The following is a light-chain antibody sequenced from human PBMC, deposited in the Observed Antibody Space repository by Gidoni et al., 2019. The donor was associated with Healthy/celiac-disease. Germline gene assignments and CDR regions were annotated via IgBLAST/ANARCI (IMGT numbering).Light chain of an antibody. CDR3: QQYGSSPT. CDR2: GAS. CDR1: QTVSSSY. V-gene: IGKV3-20*01. J-gene: IGKJ1*01. Sequence: DIVLTPSPATLYLSPGERATLSCRASQTVSSSYLAWYQQKPGQPPRLLIYGASSRATGIPDRFSGSGSGTDFTLTISRLEPEDFAVYYCQQYGSSPTFGQGTKVEIK.